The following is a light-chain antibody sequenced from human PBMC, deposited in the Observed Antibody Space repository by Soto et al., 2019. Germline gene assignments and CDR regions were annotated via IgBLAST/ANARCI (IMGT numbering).Light chain of an antibody. CDR3: QPLNSYPVT. CDR1: QGIRSY. V-gene: IGKV1-9*01. J-gene: IGKJ1*01. Sequence: DIQLTQSPSFLSASVGDRVTITCRARQGIRSYLAWYQQKPGKAPKLLIYAAFTLQSGVPSRFSGSGSGTEFTLTISSLQPEDFATYYCQPLNSYPVTFGQGTKVEIK. CDR2: AAF.